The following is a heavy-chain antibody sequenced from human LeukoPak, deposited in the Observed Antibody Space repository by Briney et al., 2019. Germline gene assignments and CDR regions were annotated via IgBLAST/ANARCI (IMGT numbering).Heavy chain of an antibody. CDR2: IGSNISAM. Sequence: GGSLRLSCAASGFTFSDYSMNWVCQAPGKGLEWVSYIGSNISAMYYADSVRGRFTISRDNAKNSLYLQMNSLRAEDTAVYYCARSFYYYDSDYWGQGTLVTVSS. CDR3: ARSFYYYDSDY. D-gene: IGHD3-22*01. CDR1: GFTFSDYS. J-gene: IGHJ4*02. V-gene: IGHV3-48*04.